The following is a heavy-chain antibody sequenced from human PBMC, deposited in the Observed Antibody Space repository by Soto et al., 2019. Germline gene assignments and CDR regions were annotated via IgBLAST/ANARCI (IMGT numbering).Heavy chain of an antibody. J-gene: IGHJ6*02. Sequence: QVQLVQSGAEVKKPGASVKVSCKASGYTFTGYYMHWVRQAPGQGLEWMGWINPNSGGTNYAQKFQGRVTMTRDTSISTAYMELSRLRSDDTAVYYCARDGKKYCSSTSCYPAGDLGYGMDVWGQGTTVTVSS. D-gene: IGHD2-2*01. V-gene: IGHV1-2*02. CDR3: ARDGKKYCSSTSCYPAGDLGYGMDV. CDR2: INPNSGGT. CDR1: GYTFTGYY.